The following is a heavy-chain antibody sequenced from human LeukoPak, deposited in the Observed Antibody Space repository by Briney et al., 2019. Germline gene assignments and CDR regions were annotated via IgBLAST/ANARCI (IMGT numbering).Heavy chain of an antibody. CDR3: ARGIGSRYSYGYDY. CDR1: GGTFSSYA. Sequence: ASVKVSCKASGGTFSSYAISWVRQAPGQGLEWMGRIIPIFGTANYAQKFQGRVTITADKSTSTAYMELSSLRSEDTAVYYCARGIGSRYSYGYDYWGQGTLVTVSS. CDR2: IIPIFGTA. D-gene: IGHD5-18*01. J-gene: IGHJ4*02. V-gene: IGHV1-69*06.